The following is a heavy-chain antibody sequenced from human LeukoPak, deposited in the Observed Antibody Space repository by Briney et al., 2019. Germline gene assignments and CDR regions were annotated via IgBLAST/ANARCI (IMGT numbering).Heavy chain of an antibody. J-gene: IGHJ4*02. D-gene: IGHD4-17*01. V-gene: IGHV1-8*02. CDR2: INPNSGNT. CDR1: GYTFTGYY. Sequence: ASVKVSCKASGYTFTGYYMHWVRQAPGQGLEWMGWINPNSGNTGYAQKFQGRVTMTRNTSISTAYMELSSLRSEDTAVYYCARVGTTVTTFPFDYWGQGTLVTVSS. CDR3: ARVGTTVTTFPFDY.